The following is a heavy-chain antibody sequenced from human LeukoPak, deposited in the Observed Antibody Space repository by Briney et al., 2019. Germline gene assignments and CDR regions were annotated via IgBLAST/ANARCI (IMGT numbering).Heavy chain of an antibody. J-gene: IGHJ4*02. CDR2: INPNSDGT. D-gene: IGHD5-12*01. CDR1: GYTFTGYY. Sequence: ASVKVSCKASGYTFTGYYMHWVRQAPGQGLEWMGWINPNSDGTKYAQKFQGRVTMTRDTSISTAYMEVIRLTSDDTAVYYCARDGSGYSGYEAYDYWGQGTLVTVSS. V-gene: IGHV1-2*02. CDR3: ARDGSGYSGYEAYDY.